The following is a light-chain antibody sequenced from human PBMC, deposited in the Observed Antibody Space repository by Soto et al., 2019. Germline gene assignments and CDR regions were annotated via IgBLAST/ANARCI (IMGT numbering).Light chain of an antibody. CDR3: QQYGTSPIT. CDR1: QSVNSNY. Sequence: EIVLTQSPGTLSFSPGARATLSCRASQSVNSNYLAWYQQKPGQAPRLLIYGASSRATGIPDRFSGSGSGTDFTLTISRLEPEDGAVYDGQQYGTSPITFGQGTRLEIK. J-gene: IGKJ5*01. V-gene: IGKV3-20*01. CDR2: GAS.